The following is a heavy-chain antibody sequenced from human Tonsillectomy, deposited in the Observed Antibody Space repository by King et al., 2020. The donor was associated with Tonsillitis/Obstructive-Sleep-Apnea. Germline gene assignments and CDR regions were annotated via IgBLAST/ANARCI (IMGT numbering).Heavy chain of an antibody. CDR3: ARGVGGHCSGGSCYSGDY. CDR2: IIPIFGTA. V-gene: IGHV1-69*01. CDR1: GGTFSSYA. Sequence: LQLVQSGAEVKKPGSSVKVSCKASGGTFSSYAISWVRQAPGQGLEWMGGIIPIFGTAIYAQKFRGRVTITADESPSTAYMELSSLRSEDTAVYYCARGVGGHCSGGSCYSGDYWGQGTLVTVSS. J-gene: IGHJ4*02. D-gene: IGHD2-15*01.